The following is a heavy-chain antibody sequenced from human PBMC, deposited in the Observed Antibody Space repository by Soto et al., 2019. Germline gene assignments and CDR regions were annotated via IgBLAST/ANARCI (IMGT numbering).Heavy chain of an antibody. CDR3: AKKGLGSLKTYCSGSGCHYAFDI. CDR2: ISGGGDGA. J-gene: IGHJ3*02. CDR1: GFTFSSYA. D-gene: IGHD2-15*01. Sequence: EVQLLESGGGLVQPGGSLRLSCAASGFTFSSYAMSWVRQAPGKGLEWVSTISGGGDGAYYADSVKGHFTISRDNSKNTRYLQMNSLRTEDTAIYYCAKKGLGSLKTYCSGSGCHYAFDIWGQGTMVTVSS. V-gene: IGHV3-23*01.